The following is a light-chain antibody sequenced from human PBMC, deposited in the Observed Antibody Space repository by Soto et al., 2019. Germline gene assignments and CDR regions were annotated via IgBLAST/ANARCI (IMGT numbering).Light chain of an antibody. CDR1: QDISNY. J-gene: IGKJ2*01. CDR3: QQYDNLPSYT. CDR2: DES. Sequence: DIQMNQSPSSMSASXGDRVTITCQASQDISNYLNWYQQKPGKAPKILXXDESNLETGVPSRFSGSGSGTDFTFTISSLQPEEIATYYCQQYDNLPSYTFGQGTKVDIK. V-gene: IGKV1-33*01.